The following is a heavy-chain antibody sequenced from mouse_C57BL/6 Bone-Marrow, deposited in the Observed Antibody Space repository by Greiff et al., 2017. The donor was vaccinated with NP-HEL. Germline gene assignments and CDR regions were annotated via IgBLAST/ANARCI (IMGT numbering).Heavy chain of an antibody. J-gene: IGHJ3*01. CDR1: GYTFTSYV. D-gene: IGHD1-2*01. Sequence: QLQESGPELVKPGASVKMSCKASGYTFTSYVMHWVKQKPGQGLEWIGYIYPYNDGTKYNEKFKGKATLTSDKSSSTAYMELSSLTSEDSAVYYCARGALRAWFAYWGQGTLVTVSA. CDR3: ARGALRAWFAY. V-gene: IGHV1-14*01. CDR2: IYPYNDGT.